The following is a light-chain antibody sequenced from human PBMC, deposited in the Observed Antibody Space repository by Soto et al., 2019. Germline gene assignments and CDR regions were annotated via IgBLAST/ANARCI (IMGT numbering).Light chain of an antibody. CDR1: NSNIGSNT. CDR3: AAWDDSRNKV. CDR2: NNN. V-gene: IGLV1-44*01. Sequence: SALTQPPSASGTPGQRVTISCSGSNSNIGSNTVNWYQQLPGTAPKLLIYNNNQRPSGVPDRFSGSKSGTSASLAISGLQSEDEADYYCAAWDDSRNKVFGTGTKVTVL. J-gene: IGLJ1*01.